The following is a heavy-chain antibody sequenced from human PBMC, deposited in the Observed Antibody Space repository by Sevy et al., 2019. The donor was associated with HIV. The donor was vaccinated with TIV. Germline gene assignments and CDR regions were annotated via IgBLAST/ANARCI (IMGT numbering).Heavy chain of an antibody. CDR3: ARDPRGSGYYDSSVNWFDP. D-gene: IGHD3-22*01. CDR1: GYTFTGYY. CDR2: IDPNSGGT. V-gene: IGHV1-2*02. Sequence: ASVKVSCRASGYTFTGYYMHWVRQAPGQGLEWMGWIDPNSGGTNYAQKFQGRVTVTRDTSINTAYMDLTSLRSDDTAMYYCARDPRGSGYYDSSVNWFDPWGQGTLVTVSS. J-gene: IGHJ5*02.